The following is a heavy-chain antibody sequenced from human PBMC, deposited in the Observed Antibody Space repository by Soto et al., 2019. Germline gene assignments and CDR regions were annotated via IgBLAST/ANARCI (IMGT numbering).Heavy chain of an antibody. J-gene: IGHJ5*02. CDR2: IYYSGST. CDR3: ARGLYNWNSRWFDP. D-gene: IGHD1-20*01. CDR1: LGSISSYY. Sequence: LXLTCTVSLGSISSYYWSWIRQRPGKGLEWIGYIYYSGSTNYNPSLKSRVTISVDTSKNQFSLKLSSVTAADTAVYYCARGLYNWNSRWFDPWGQGTLVTVSS. V-gene: IGHV4-59*01.